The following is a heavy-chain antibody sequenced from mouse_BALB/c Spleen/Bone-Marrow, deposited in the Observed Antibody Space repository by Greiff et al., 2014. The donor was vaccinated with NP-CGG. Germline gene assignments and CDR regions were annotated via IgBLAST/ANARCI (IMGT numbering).Heavy chain of an antibody. Sequence: QVQLQQSDAELVKPGASVKISCKASGYTFTDHAIHWVKQKPEQGLEWIGYISPGTGSIKYNEKFKDKVTLTADKSSSTAYMQLNGLTSEDSTVYFCNYYGNTFDYWGQGTTLTVSS. CDR1: GYTFTDHA. V-gene: IGHV1S53*02. D-gene: IGHD1-1*01. J-gene: IGHJ2*01. CDR2: ISPGTGSI. CDR3: NYYGNTFDY.